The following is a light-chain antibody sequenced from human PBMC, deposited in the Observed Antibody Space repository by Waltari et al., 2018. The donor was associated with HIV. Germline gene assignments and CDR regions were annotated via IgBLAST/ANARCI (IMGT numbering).Light chain of an antibody. V-gene: IGLV2-8*01. CDR1: CSDVGGYNY. J-gene: IGLJ2*01. Sequence: QSALTQPPSASGSPGQSVTISCTGNCSDVGGYNYVSWYQQHPGEAPKLMIYEVSERPSGVPDRFSGSRSGNTASLTVSVLQAEDEADYFCSSYAGINNLIFGGGTKLTVL. CDR2: EVS. CDR3: SSYAGINNLI.